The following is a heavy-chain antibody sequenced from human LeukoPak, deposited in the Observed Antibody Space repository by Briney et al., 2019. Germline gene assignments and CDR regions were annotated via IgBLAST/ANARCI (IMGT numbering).Heavy chain of an antibody. J-gene: IGHJ5*02. CDR1: GYTFTGYY. CDR3: ARGSCSGGSCYSRWFDP. D-gene: IGHD2-15*01. V-gene: IGHV1-2*02. CDR2: INPNCGGT. Sequence: GASVKVSCKASGYTFTGYYMHWVRQAPGQGLEWMGWINPNCGGTNYAQKFQGRVTMTRDTSISTAYMELSRLRSDDTAVYYCARGSCSGGSCYSRWFDPWGQGTLVTVSP.